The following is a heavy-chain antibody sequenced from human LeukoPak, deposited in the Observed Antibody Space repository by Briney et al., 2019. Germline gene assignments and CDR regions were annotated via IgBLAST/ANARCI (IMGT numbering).Heavy chain of an antibody. V-gene: IGHV5-51*01. D-gene: IGHD6-13*01. CDR1: GYSFTSYW. CDR2: IYPGDSDT. J-gene: IGHJ5*02. Sequence: GESLKIFCKGSGYSFTSYWIGWVRQMPGKGLEWMGIIYPGDSDTRYSPSFQGQVTISADKSISTAYLQWSSLKASDTAMYYCARHALSSSWYRTVNWFDPWGQGTLVTVSS. CDR3: ARHALSSSWYRTVNWFDP.